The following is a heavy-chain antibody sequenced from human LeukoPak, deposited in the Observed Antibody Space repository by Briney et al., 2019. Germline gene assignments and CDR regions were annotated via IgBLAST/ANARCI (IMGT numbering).Heavy chain of an antibody. CDR2: MNPDNGDT. J-gene: IGHJ4*02. CDR1: GYTFTSYG. D-gene: IGHD6-19*01. V-gene: IGHV1-18*01. CDR3: ATVYSSGWLPIAS. Sequence: ASVKVSCKASGYTFTSYGISWVRQAPGQGLEWMGWMNPDNGDTKYAQKFQGRVTMTRDTSISTAHMEMRRLGSDDTAVYYCATVYSSGWLPIASWGQGTLVTVSS.